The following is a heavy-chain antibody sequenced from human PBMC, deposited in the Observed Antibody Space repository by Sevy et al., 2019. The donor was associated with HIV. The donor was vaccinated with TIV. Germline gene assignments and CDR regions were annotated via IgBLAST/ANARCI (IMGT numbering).Heavy chain of an antibody. CDR2: INHREVT. D-gene: IGHD3-3*01. CDR1: GGTFSDFY. CDR3: VRFDTKIKIFGVPRGAY. Sequence: SETLSLTCTVYGGTFSDFYWNWIRQSPGKGLEWIGEINHREVTNYNPSLKSRATISADASNRQFSLKLTSVTAADTAVYYCVRFDTKIKIFGVPRGAYWGPRTLVTVSS. J-gene: IGHJ4*02. V-gene: IGHV4-34*01.